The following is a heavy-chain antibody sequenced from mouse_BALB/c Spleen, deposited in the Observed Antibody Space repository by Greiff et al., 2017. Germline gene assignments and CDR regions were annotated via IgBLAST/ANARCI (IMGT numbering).Heavy chain of an antibody. CDR3: ARDNPYYFDY. J-gene: IGHJ2*01. CDR1: GISITTGNYR. D-gene: IGHD6-1*01. V-gene: IGHV3-5*02. CDR2: IYYSGTI. Sequence: EVKLMESGPGLVKPSQTVSLTCTVTGISITTGNYRWSWIRQFPGNKLEWIGYIYYSGTITYNPSLTSRTTITRDTSKNQFFLEMNSLTAEDTATYYCARDNPYYFDYWGQGTTLTVSS.